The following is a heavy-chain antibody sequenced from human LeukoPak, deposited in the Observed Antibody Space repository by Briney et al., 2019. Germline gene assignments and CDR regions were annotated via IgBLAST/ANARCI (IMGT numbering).Heavy chain of an antibody. CDR3: ARVPTMVRGSFDY. Sequence: GGSLRLSCAASGFTFSSYWMSWVRQAPGKGLEWVANIKQDGSEKYYVDSVKGRFTISRDSAKNSLYLQMNSLRAEDTAVYYCARVPTMVRGSFDYWGQGTLVTVSS. J-gene: IGHJ4*02. V-gene: IGHV3-7*01. CDR1: GFTFSSYW. D-gene: IGHD3-10*01. CDR2: IKQDGSEK.